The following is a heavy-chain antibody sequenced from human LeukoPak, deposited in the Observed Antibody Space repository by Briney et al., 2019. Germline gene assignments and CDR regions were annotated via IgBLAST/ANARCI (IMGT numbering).Heavy chain of an antibody. Sequence: PSETLSLTCAVYGGSFSGYYWSWIRQPPGKGLEWIGEINHSGSTNYNPSLKSRVTISRDTSKNQFSLKLSSVTAADTAVYYCARDVNYVFDYWGQGTLVTVSS. CDR3: ARDVNYVFDY. CDR2: INHSGST. J-gene: IGHJ4*02. D-gene: IGHD1-7*01. V-gene: IGHV4-34*01. CDR1: GGSFSGYY.